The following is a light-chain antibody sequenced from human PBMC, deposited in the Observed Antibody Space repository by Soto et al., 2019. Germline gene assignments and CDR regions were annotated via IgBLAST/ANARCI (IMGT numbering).Light chain of an antibody. CDR1: QSVSSN. CDR2: GAS. CDR3: QQYNSWPPHS. V-gene: IGKV3-15*01. J-gene: IGKJ4*01. Sequence: EIVMTQSPATLSVSPGERATLSCRASQSVSSNLAWYQQKPGQAPRLLIFGASTRATGIPARFSGSGSGTEFTLTISSLQSEDFAVYYCQQYNSWPPHSFDGGTKVEIK.